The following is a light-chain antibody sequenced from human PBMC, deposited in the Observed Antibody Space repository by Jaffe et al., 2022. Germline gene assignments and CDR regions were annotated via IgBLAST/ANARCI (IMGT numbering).Light chain of an antibody. Sequence: EIVLTQSPGTLSLSPGERATLSCRASQSVSNNYLAWYQQKPGQAPRLLIYGASSRATGIPDRFSGGGSGTDFTLTISRLEPEDFAVYYCQPYGSSRTFGQGTEVEIK. V-gene: IGKV3-20*01. CDR3: QPYGSSRT. J-gene: IGKJ1*01. CDR2: GAS. CDR1: QSVSNNY.